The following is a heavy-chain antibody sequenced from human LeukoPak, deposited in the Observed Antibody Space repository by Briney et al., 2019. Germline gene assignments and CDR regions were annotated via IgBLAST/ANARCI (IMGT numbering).Heavy chain of an antibody. J-gene: IGHJ4*02. CDR2: VSNNNAI. D-gene: IGHD6-19*01. CDR1: GFTFSSYS. V-gene: IGHV3-69-1*01. Sequence: KSGGSLRLSCAASGFTFSSYSMNWVRQSPGKGLEWISSVSNNNAIFYADSVRGRFTISRDNARNSLYLQMFSLRVEDTAVYYCARGPVAALHFDYWGQGTLVTVSS. CDR3: ARGPVAALHFDY.